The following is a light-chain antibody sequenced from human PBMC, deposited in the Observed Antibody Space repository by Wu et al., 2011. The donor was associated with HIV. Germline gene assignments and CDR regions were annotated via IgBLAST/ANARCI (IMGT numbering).Light chain of an antibody. J-gene: IGKJ4*01. CDR1: RTVSSDY. CDR2: GAS. CDR3: QQYGSSPPLT. Sequence: DIVLTQSPDTLSLSPGERVTLYCRASRTVSSDYFAWYQQKPGQPPRLLIYGASSRATGIPDRFSGSGSGTDFTLTISRLEPEDFAVYYCQQYGSSPPLTFGGGTKVEIK. V-gene: IGKV3-20*01.